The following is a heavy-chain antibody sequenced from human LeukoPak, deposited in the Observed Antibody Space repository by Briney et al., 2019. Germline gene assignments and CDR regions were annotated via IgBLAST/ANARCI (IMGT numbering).Heavy chain of an antibody. CDR2: ISGSGGST. D-gene: IGHD2-15*01. V-gene: IGHV3-23*01. CDR1: GFTFSNLA. CDR3: SKCRGGGGEYWNFDL. J-gene: IGHJ2*01. Sequence: GGSLRFSCAASGFTFSNLAMTWVRPAPGMGLEWVSTISGSGGSTNYADSVKGRFTISRDNSTDTLYLQMNSLRADDMAVYYCSKCRGGGGEYWNFDLWGRGILVTVSS.